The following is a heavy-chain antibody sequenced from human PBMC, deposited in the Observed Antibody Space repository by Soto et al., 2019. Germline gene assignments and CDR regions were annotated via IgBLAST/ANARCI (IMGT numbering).Heavy chain of an antibody. CDR3: ARGARDFDY. CDR2: MWYDESKK. D-gene: IGHD3-16*01. Sequence: QVQLVESGGGVVQPGGSLRLSCAASGFTFNTYVMHWVRQAPGKGLEWVALMWYDESKKYYGDSVRGRFIISRDNSRDTLYLQMNSLRVEDTAVYYCARGARDFDYWGQGTLVTVSS. V-gene: IGHV3-33*01. J-gene: IGHJ4*02. CDR1: GFTFNTYV.